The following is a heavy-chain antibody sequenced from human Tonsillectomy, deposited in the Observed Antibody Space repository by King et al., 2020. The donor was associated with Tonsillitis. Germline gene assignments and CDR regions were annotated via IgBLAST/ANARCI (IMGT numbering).Heavy chain of an antibody. CDR2: IYYSGST. CDR3: ARHVQGDLYGMDV. J-gene: IGHJ6*02. CDR1: GGSISSSSYY. Sequence: QLQESGPGLVKPSETLSLTCTVSGGSISSSSYYWGWIRQPPGKGLEWIGSIYYSGSTYYNPSLKSRVTISVDTSKNQFSLKLSSVTAADTAVYYCARHVQGDLYGMDVWGQGTTVTVSS. V-gene: IGHV4-39*01. D-gene: IGHD3-10*02.